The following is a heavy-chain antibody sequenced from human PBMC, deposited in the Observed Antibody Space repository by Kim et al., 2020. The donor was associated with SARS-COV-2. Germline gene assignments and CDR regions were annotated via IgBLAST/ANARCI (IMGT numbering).Heavy chain of an antibody. CDR1: GESLSGYY. D-gene: IGHD3-22*01. CDR3: ARERRDDSDGYYYFDY. Sequence: SETLSLTCAVFGESLSGYYWSWIRQPPGKGLELIGQISHSGTTNYNPSLKSRVTISIDTSKNQFSLKLNSVTAADTAVYYCARERRDDSDGYYYFDYWSQGNLVTIPS. V-gene: IGHV4-34*01. J-gene: IGHJ4*02. CDR2: ISHSGTT.